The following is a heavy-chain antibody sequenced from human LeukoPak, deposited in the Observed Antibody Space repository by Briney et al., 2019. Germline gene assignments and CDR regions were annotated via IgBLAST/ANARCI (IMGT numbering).Heavy chain of an antibody. CDR3: ARDGYDYVWGSYRPSNLNWFDP. J-gene: IGHJ5*02. Sequence: ASVKVSCKASGYTFTSYYMHWVRQAPGQGLEWMGIINPSGGSTSYAQKFQGRVTMTRDMSTSTVYMELSSLRSEDTAVYYCARDGYDYVWGSYRPSNLNWFDPWGQGTLVTVSS. D-gene: IGHD3-16*02. CDR1: GYTFTSYY. V-gene: IGHV1-46*01. CDR2: INPSGGST.